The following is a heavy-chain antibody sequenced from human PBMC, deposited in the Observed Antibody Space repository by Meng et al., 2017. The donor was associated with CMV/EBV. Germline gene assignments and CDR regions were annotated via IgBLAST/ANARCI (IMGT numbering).Heavy chain of an antibody. J-gene: IGHJ4*02. V-gene: IGHV3-48*04. CDR3: ARDSRITGNQRLVDY. Sequence: GGSLRLSCAASGFTFSSYSMNWVRQAPGKGLEWVSYISSSSSTIYYADSVKGRFTISRDNAKNSLHLQMNSLRAEDTAVYYCARDSRITGNQRLVDYWGQGTLVTVSS. CDR2: ISSSSSTI. D-gene: IGHD1-20*01. CDR1: GFTFSSYS.